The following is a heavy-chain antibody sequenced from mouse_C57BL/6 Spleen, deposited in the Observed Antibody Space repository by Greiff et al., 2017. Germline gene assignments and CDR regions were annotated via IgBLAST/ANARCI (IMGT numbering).Heavy chain of an antibody. CDR3: APIYDGYSYYAMDY. Sequence: VQLKQSGPELVKPGASVKMSCKASGYTFTDYNMHWMKQSHGKSLEWIGYINPNNGGTSYNQKFKGKATLTVNKSSSTAYMELRSLTSEDSAVYYCAPIYDGYSYYAMDYWGQGTSVTVSS. V-gene: IGHV1-22*01. D-gene: IGHD2-3*01. CDR2: INPNNGGT. J-gene: IGHJ4*01. CDR1: GYTFTDYN.